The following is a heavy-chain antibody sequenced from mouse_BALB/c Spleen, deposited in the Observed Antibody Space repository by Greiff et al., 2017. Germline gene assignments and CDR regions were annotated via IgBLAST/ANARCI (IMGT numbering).Heavy chain of an antibody. CDR1: GFNIKDYY. J-gene: IGHJ3*01. CDR2: IDPENGDT. V-gene: IGHV14-4*02. D-gene: IGHD4-1*02. CDR3: NAGATEAWFAY. Sequence: VQLQQSGAELVRSGASVKLSCTAAGFNIKDYYMHGVKQRPEQGLEWIGWIDPENGDTEYAPKFQGKATMTADTSSNTAYLQLSSLTSEDTAVYYCNAGATEAWFAYWGQGTLVTVSA.